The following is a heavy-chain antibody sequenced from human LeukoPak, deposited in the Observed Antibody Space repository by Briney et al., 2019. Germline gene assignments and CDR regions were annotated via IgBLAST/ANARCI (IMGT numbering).Heavy chain of an antibody. CDR3: ANEYSKGDI. V-gene: IGHV3-23*01. J-gene: IGHJ3*02. CDR2: ISNSGGST. D-gene: IGHD5-12*01. CDR1: GFTFGNYA. Sequence: QPGGSLRLSCAASGFTFGNYAMSWVRQAPGKGLEWVSGISNSGGSTYYADSVKGRVTISRDNSKNTLYLQMNSLRAEDTAVYYCANEYSKGDIWGQGTMVTVSS.